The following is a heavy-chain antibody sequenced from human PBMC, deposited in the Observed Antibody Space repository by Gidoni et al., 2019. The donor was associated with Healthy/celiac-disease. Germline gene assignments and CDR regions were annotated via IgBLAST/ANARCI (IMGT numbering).Heavy chain of an antibody. Sequence: EVQLVESGGGLVQPGRSLRLSCAASGFTFDDYAMHWVRQAPGKGLEWVSGISWNSGSIGYADSVKGRFTISRDNAKNSLYLQMNSLRAEDTALYYCAKDVCSGWYCGVDYWGQGTLVTVSS. J-gene: IGHJ4*02. V-gene: IGHV3-9*01. CDR3: AKDVCSGWYCGVDY. CDR2: ISWNSGSI. CDR1: GFTFDDYA. D-gene: IGHD6-19*01.